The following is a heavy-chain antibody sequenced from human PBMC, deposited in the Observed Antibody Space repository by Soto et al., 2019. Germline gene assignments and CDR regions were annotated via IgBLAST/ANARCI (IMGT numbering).Heavy chain of an antibody. V-gene: IGHV3-23*01. D-gene: IGHD3-3*01. CDR2: ISGSGGST. Sequence: PGGSLRLSCAASGFSFSNYAMSWVRQAPGKGLEWVSDISGSGGSTNYADSVKGRFTISRDNSKNTLHLQMNSLRAEDTAVYYCEKEGYYYYGMDVWGQGTTVTVSS. J-gene: IGHJ6*02. CDR1: GFSFSNYA. CDR3: EKEGYYYYGMDV.